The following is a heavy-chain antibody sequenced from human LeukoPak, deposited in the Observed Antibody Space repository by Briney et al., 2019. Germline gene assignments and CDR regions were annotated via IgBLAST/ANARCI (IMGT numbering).Heavy chain of an antibody. CDR1: GFTFNNYA. CDR2: VTGDGRTT. J-gene: IGHJ5*02. V-gene: IGHV3-23*01. Sequence: GGSLRLSCAASGFTFNNYAVNWVRQAPGKGLEWVSIVTGDGRTTNYADSVRGRFTISRDNSKNRLHLQMNSLRAEDTAVYYCAKSGSSSWDWFDPWGQGTLVTVSS. D-gene: IGHD2-2*01. CDR3: AKSGSSSWDWFDP.